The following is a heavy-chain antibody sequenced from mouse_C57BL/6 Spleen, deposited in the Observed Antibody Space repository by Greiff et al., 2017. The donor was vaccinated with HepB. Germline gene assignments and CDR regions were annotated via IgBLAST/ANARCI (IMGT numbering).Heavy chain of an antibody. J-gene: IGHJ1*03. CDR2: ISSGSSTI. D-gene: IGHD2-10*02. V-gene: IGHV5-17*01. CDR1: GFTFSDYG. Sequence: DVMLVESGGGLVKPGGSLKLSCAASGFTFSDYGMHWVRQAPEKGLEWVAYISSGSSTIYYADTVKGRFTISRDNAKNTLFLQMTSLRSEDTAMYYCARPPSSYWYFDVWGTGTTVTVSS. CDR3: ARPPSSYWYFDV.